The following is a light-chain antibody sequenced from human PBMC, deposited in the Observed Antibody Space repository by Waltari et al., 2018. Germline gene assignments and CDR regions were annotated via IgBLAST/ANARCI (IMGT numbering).Light chain of an antibody. CDR2: QDG. CDR1: QLGDKY. V-gene: IGLV3-1*01. J-gene: IGLJ2*01. Sequence: SYELTQPPSVSVSPGQTASITCFGAQLGDKYAYWYQQRPGQSPGVVIYQDGKRPSGIPERFSGSNSGNTATLTISGTQAMDEADYYCQAWDSSTVVFGGGTKLTVL. CDR3: QAWDSSTVV.